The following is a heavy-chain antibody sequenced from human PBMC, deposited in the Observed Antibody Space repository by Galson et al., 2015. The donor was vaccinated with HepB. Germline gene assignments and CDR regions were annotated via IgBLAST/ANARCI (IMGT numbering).Heavy chain of an antibody. CDR2: ISSSGSYI. CDR1: GFTFSSYS. D-gene: IGHD2-15*01. CDR3: ARSAGYCSGGSCYGWFDP. Sequence: SLRLSCAASGFTFSSYSMNWVRQAPGKGLEWVSSISSSGSYIYYADSMKGRFTISRDNAKKSLDLQMNSLRAEDTAVYYCARSAGYCSGGSCYGWFDPWGQGTLVTVPS. J-gene: IGHJ5*02. V-gene: IGHV3-21*01.